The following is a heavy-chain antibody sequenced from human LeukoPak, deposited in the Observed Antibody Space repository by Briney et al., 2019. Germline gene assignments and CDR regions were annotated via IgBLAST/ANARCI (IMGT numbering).Heavy chain of an antibody. Sequence: PGGSLRLSCAASGFTFSTFAMIWVRQPPGKGLEWVSSIFPSGGEIHYADSVRGRFTISRDNSKSTLSLQMNSLRAEDTAVYYCARDESGGYYFDYWGQGTLVTVSS. CDR2: IFPSGGEI. D-gene: IGHD2-15*01. CDR3: ARDESGGYYFDY. V-gene: IGHV3-23*01. J-gene: IGHJ4*02. CDR1: GFTFSTFA.